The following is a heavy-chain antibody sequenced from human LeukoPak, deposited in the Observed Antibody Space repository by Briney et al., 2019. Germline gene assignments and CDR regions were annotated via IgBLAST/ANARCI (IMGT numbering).Heavy chain of an antibody. Sequence: PGGSLRLSCAASGFTFDDYGMSWVRQAPGKGLEWVSGINWNGGSTGYADSVKGRFTISRDNAKNSLYLQMNSLRAEDTALYYCARASITMVRGVITYYYYYMDVWGKGTTVTVSS. J-gene: IGHJ6*03. CDR3: ARASITMVRGVITYYYYYMDV. V-gene: IGHV3-20*04. CDR1: GFTFDDYG. CDR2: INWNGGST. D-gene: IGHD3-10*01.